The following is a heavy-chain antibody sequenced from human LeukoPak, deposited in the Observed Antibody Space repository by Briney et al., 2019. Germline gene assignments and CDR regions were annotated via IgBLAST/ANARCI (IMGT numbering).Heavy chain of an antibody. CDR2: INHSGTT. J-gene: IGHJ4*02. CDR1: GGSFSGYY. CDR3: ARAYYGDYPSY. Sequence: SETLSLTCSVYGGSFSGYYWSWIRQPPGQGLEWIVEINHSGTTNYNPSLKSRVTISVDTSKSQLSMKLSSVTAADTAVYYCARAYYGDYPSYWGQGTLVTVSS. V-gene: IGHV4-34*01. D-gene: IGHD4-17*01.